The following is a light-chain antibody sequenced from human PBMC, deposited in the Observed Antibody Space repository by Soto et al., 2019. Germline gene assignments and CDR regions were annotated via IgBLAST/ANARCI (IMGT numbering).Light chain of an antibody. CDR3: QQYNNWPRT. CDR2: GAS. CDR1: QSVSNTY. V-gene: IGKV3-15*01. Sequence: EIVLTQSPGTLSLSPGERATLYCRASQSVSNTYLAWYQQKPGQAPRLLIYGASTRATGIPARFSGSGSGTEFTLTISSLQSEDFAVYYCQQYNNWPRTFGQGTKVDIK. J-gene: IGKJ1*01.